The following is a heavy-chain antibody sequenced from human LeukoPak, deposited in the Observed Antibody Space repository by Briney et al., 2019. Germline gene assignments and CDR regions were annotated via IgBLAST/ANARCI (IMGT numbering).Heavy chain of an antibody. CDR2: IYYSGST. V-gene: IGHV4-31*03. J-gene: IGHJ5*02. CDR1: GGSISSGGYY. CDR3: ASGRMDWFDP. D-gene: IGHD1-14*01. Sequence: SETLSLTCTVSGGSISSGGYYWSWIRQHPGKGLEWIGYIYYSGSTYYNPSLKSRVTISLDTSKNQFSLKLSSVTAADTAVYYCASGRMDWFDPWGXGTLVTVSS.